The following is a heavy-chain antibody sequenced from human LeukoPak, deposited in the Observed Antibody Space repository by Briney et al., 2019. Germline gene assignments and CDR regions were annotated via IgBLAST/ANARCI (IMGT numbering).Heavy chain of an antibody. Sequence: TSVKVSCKASGFTFTSSAVQWVRQARGQRLEWIGWVVVGSGNTNYAQKFQERVTITRDMSTSTAYMELSSLRSEDTAVYYCAADPYDYGDYVLGYWGQGTLVTVSS. CDR2: VVVGSGNT. D-gene: IGHD4-17*01. CDR1: GFTFTSSA. J-gene: IGHJ4*02. V-gene: IGHV1-58*01. CDR3: AADPYDYGDYVLGY.